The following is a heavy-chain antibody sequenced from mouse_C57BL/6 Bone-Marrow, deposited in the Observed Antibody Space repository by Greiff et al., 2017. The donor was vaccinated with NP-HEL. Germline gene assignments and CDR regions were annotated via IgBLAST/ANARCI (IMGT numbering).Heavy chain of an antibody. V-gene: IGHV1-80*01. CDR1: GYAFSSYW. CDR3: ARCGPIYYDYDGYFDV. CDR2: IYPGDGDT. Sequence: QVQLQQSGAELVKPGASVKISCKASGYAFSSYWMNWVKQRPGKGLEWIGQIYPGDGDTNYNGKFKGKATLTADKSSSTAYMQLSSLTSEDSAVYFCARCGPIYYDYDGYFDVWGTGTTVTVSS. J-gene: IGHJ1*03. D-gene: IGHD2-4*01.